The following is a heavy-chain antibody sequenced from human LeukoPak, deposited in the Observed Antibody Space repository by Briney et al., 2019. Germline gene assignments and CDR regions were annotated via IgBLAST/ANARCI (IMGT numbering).Heavy chain of an antibody. CDR2: INTDGSIT. CDR3: ARTTKVSWYSLPDFDY. CDR1: GFTFSSYW. D-gene: IGHD6-13*01. J-gene: IGHJ4*02. Sequence: GGSLRLSCAASGFTFSSYWMHWVRQAPEKGLVWVSRINTDGSITNYADSVKGRFTISRDDSKNTLYLQMNGLRAEDTAVYYCARTTKVSWYSLPDFDYWGQGTLVTVPS. V-gene: IGHV3-74*01.